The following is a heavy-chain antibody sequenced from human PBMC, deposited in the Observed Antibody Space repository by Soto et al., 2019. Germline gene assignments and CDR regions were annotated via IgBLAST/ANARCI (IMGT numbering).Heavy chain of an antibody. CDR1: GGSISSGPYS. D-gene: IGHD3-22*01. Sequence: NPSETLSLTCTVSGGSISSGPYSWGWIRQTPGEGLEWIGTFRYSENTYYNPSLESRVTISVDASKNQFSLKLSSVTAADTAVYYCAREDVRWLLHDYWGQGTPVTVSS. V-gene: IGHV4-39*07. CDR2: FRYSENT. J-gene: IGHJ4*02. CDR3: AREDVRWLLHDY.